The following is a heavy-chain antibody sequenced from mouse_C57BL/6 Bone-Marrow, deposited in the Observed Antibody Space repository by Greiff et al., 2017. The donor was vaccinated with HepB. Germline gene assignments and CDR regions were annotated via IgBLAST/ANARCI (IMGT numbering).Heavy chain of an antibody. CDR2: ISNGGGST. D-gene: IGHD3-3*01. Sequence: EVQLVESGGGLVQPGGSPKLSCAASGFTFSDYYMYWVRQTPEKRLEWVAYISNGGGSTYYPDTVKGRFTISRDNAKNTLYLQMSRLKSEDTAMYYCARREGFYYAMDYWGQGTSVTVSS. CDR3: ARREGFYYAMDY. J-gene: IGHJ4*01. V-gene: IGHV5-12*01. CDR1: GFTFSDYY.